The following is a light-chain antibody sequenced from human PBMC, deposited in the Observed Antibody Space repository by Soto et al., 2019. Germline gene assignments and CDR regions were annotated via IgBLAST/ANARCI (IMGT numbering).Light chain of an antibody. CDR2: DAS. Sequence: DIQMTQSPSTLSASVGDRVTITCRASQSISRYLAWYQQKPGKAPKLLIYDASTLEGGVPSRFSGSGSGTEFTLTISRLQPDDFATYYCQQYNTYSRTFGQGTKVEIK. CDR3: QQYNTYSRT. J-gene: IGKJ1*01. V-gene: IGKV1-5*01. CDR1: QSISRY.